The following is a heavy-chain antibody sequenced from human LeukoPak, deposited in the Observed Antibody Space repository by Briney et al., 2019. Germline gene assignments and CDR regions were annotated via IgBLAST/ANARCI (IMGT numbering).Heavy chain of an antibody. J-gene: IGHJ3*02. CDR3: ARGASVVAGSDNAFDI. CDR1: GFTFSSYE. CDR2: ISSSSIYI. V-gene: IGHV3-21*01. Sequence: GGSLRLSCAASGFTFSSYEMNWVRQAPGKGLEWVSSISSSSIYIYYADSVKGRFTISRDNAKKSVHLQMNSLRAEDTAVYYCARGASVVAGSDNAFDIWGQGTMVTVSS. D-gene: IGHD6-19*01.